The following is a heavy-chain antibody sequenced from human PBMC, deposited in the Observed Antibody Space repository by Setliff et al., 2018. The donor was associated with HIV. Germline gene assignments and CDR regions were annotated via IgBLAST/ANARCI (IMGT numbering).Heavy chain of an antibody. Sequence: SVKVSCKASGYTFTSFGLSWVRQAPGQGLEWMGGIIPAFGTTNYAQKFQGRVTITADESTSTAYMELSSLTSEDTAMYYCARERDYHDNSGGWFDPWGQGTQVT. CDR3: ARERDYHDNSGGWFDP. D-gene: IGHD3-22*01. CDR1: GYTFTSFG. J-gene: IGHJ5*02. V-gene: IGHV1-69*13. CDR2: IIPAFGTT.